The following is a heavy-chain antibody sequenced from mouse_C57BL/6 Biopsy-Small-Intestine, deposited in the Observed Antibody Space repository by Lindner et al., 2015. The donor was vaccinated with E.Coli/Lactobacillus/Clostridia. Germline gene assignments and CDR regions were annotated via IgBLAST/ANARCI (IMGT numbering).Heavy chain of an antibody. V-gene: IGHV1-82*01. CDR2: IYPGDGVT. CDR3: ARSGYGNYRYFDV. Sequence: VQLQESGPELVKPGASVKISCKASGYVFSNSWMNWVKQRPGKGLEWIGRIYPGDGVTNYNGNFKGEATLTTDKSSSTAYMQLSSLTSEDSAVYFCARSGYGNYRYFDVWGTGTTVTVSS. D-gene: IGHD2-1*01. CDR1: GYVFSNSW. J-gene: IGHJ1*03.